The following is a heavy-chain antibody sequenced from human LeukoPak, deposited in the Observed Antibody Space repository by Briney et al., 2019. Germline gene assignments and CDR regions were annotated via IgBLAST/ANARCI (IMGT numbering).Heavy chain of an antibody. CDR1: GFPFSSYW. CDR3: ARGFSALHVSGPAANFYMDV. CDR2: IKKDGSEK. V-gene: IGHV3-7*01. J-gene: IGHJ6*03. D-gene: IGHD2-15*01. Sequence: GGSLRLSCAASGFPFSSYWMSWVRPAPGKGLEWVANIKKDGSEKYYVDSVKGRFTISRDNAKKSLYLQMNSLRAEDTAVYYCARGFSALHVSGPAANFYMDVWGKGTTVTISS.